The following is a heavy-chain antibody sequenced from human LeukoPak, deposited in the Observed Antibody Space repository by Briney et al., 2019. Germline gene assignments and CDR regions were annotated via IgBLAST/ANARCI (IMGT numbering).Heavy chain of an antibody. CDR1: GFTFSHYA. CDR3: AKGVPVRPSGPYYFDY. V-gene: IGHV3-43*02. CDR2: ISGDGGST. J-gene: IGHJ4*02. Sequence: PGGSLRLSCEGSGFTFSHYAMHWVRQAPGKGLEWVSLISGDGGSTYYADSVKGRFTISRDNGKNSLYLQMNSLRTEDTALYYCAKGVPVRPSGPYYFDYWGQGTLVTVSS. D-gene: IGHD3-10*01.